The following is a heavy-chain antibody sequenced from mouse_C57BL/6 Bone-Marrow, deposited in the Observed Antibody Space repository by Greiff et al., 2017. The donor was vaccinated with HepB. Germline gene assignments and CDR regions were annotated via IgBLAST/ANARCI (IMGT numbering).Heavy chain of an antibody. CDR3: ARDHYYGSSDSAY. Sequence: VQLQQPGAELVKPGASVKLSCKASGYTFTSYWITWVKQSPEQGLEWIGDINPGSGSTNYNEKFKSKATLTVDTASSTAYMQLSSLTSEDSAVYYGARDHYYGSSDSAYWGQGTLVTVSA. J-gene: IGHJ3*01. D-gene: IGHD1-1*01. CDR1: GYTFTSYW. CDR2: INPGSGST. V-gene: IGHV1-55*01.